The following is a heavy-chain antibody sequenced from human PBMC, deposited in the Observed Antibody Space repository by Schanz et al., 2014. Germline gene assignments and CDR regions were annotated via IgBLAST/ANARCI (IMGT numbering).Heavy chain of an antibody. J-gene: IGHJ5*01. D-gene: IGHD3-10*01. CDR3: AKQHIVRGVIYLNWFDS. V-gene: IGHV3-30*18. Sequence: VQLVESGGGLVQPGGSLRLSCAASGFTFSTHAMHWVRQAPGKGLEWVALVSSDGNNDYYTDSVKGRFTISRDNSKNPVHLQMNSLRAEDTAVYYCAKQHIVRGVIYLNWFDSRGQGTLVTVSS. CDR1: GFTFSTHA. CDR2: VSSDGNND.